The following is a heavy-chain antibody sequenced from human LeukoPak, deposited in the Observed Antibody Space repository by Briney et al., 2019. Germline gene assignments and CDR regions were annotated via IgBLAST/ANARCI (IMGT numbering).Heavy chain of an antibody. D-gene: IGHD3-22*01. Sequence: GGSLRLSCAASGFTFSSYAMHWVRQAPGKGLEWVAVISYDGSNKYYADSAKGRFTISRDNSKNTLYLQMNSLRAEDTAVYYCARERYYDSSGYRGMDVWGQGTTVTVSS. CDR1: GFTFSSYA. J-gene: IGHJ6*02. CDR3: ARERYYDSSGYRGMDV. CDR2: ISYDGSNK. V-gene: IGHV3-30-3*01.